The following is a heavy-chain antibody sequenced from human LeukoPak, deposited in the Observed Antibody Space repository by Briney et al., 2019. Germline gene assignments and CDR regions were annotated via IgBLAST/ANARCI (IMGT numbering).Heavy chain of an antibody. J-gene: IGHJ1*01. CDR2: ITPMFGTA. CDR1: GGTFSSYA. CDR3: ARDSSEFRSLIFH. Sequence: SVKVSCRASGGTFSSYAINWVRQAPGQGLEWMGGITPMFGTAKYAQKFQGRVTITADESTSTAYLELSSLRSEDTAVYYCARDSSEFRSLIFHWGQGTLVTVSS. D-gene: IGHD3-9*01. V-gene: IGHV1-69*13.